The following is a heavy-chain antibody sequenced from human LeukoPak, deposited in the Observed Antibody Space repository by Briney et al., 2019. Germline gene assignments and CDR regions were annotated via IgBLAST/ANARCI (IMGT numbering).Heavy chain of an antibody. V-gene: IGHV3-49*04. CDR3: TRVSLVAASVFFDY. CDR2: IRSKAYGGTT. Sequence: PGGSLRLSCTASGFTFGDYAMSWVRQAPGKGLEGVGFIRSKAYGGTTEYAASVKGRFTISRDDSKSIAYLQMNSLKTEDTAVYYCTRVSLVAASVFFDYWGKGTLVTVSS. J-gene: IGHJ4*02. D-gene: IGHD2-15*01. CDR1: GFTFGDYA.